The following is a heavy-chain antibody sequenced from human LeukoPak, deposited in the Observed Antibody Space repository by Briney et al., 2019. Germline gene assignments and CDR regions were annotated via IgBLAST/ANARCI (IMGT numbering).Heavy chain of an antibody. V-gene: IGHV1-24*01. CDR1: GYTLTELS. J-gene: IGHJ2*01. CDR2: FDPEDGET. CDR3: ATSGYYGSGSYLYWYFDL. D-gene: IGHD3-10*01. Sequence: ASVKVSCKVSGYTLTELSMHWVRQALGKGLEWMGGFDPEDGETIYAQKFQGRVTMTEDTSTDTAYMELSSLRSEDTAVYYCATSGYYGSGSYLYWYFDLWGRGTLVTVSS.